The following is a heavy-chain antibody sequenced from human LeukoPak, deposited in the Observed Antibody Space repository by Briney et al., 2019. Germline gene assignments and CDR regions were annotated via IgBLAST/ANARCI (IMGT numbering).Heavy chain of an antibody. J-gene: IGHJ6*02. D-gene: IGHD5-12*01. CDR2: IWYDGSNK. V-gene: IGHV3-33*08. Sequence: PGGSLRLSCAASGFTFSNYAMHWVRQAPGKGLEWVAVIWYDGSNKYYADSVKGRFTISRDNSKNTLYLQMNSLRAEDTAVYYCARSVATKSRYYYGMDVWGQGTTVTVSS. CDR3: ARSVATKSRYYYGMDV. CDR1: GFTFSNYA.